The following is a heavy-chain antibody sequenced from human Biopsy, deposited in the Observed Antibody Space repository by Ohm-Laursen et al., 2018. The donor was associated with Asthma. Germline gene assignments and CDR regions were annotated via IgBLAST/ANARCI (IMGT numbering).Heavy chain of an antibody. CDR2: IYSGGSS. Sequence: SLRLSCAASGFAVSRDYMFWVRQAPGKGLEWVAVIYSGGSSRTANSVRGRFTISRDYSKNTLYLQMHSLRDEDTAVYYCARGDSSNWSHYYFDYWGQGTLVTVSS. D-gene: IGHD3-22*01. CDR3: ARGDSSNWSHYYFDY. CDR1: GFAVSRDY. V-gene: IGHV3-53*01. J-gene: IGHJ4*02.